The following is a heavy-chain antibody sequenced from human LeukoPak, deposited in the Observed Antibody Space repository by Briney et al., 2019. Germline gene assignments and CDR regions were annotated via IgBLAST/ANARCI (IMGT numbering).Heavy chain of an antibody. Sequence: SETLSLTCTVSGGSISSFDWSWSRQPPGKGLEWIGYIYYSGSTNYNPSLKSRVTISVDTSKNQFSLKLSSVTAADTAVYYCARAPPARPFYYYYYYMDVWGKGTTVTVSS. CDR1: GGSISSFD. CDR3: ARAPPARPFYYYYYYMDV. V-gene: IGHV4-59*01. D-gene: IGHD6-6*01. CDR2: IYYSGST. J-gene: IGHJ6*03.